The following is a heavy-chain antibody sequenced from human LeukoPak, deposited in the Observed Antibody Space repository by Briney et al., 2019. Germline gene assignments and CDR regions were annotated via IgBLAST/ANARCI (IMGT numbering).Heavy chain of an antibody. CDR1: GYTFTSYA. CDR3: AREEGIAVAGTYYYYYGMDV. CDR2: INAGNGNT. Sequence: ASVTVSCTASGYTFTSYAMHWVRQAPGQRLEWMGWINAGNGNTKYSQKFQGRVTITRDTSASTAYMELSSLRSEDTAVYYCAREEGIAVAGTYYYYYGMDVWGQGTTVTVSS. V-gene: IGHV1-3*01. D-gene: IGHD6-19*01. J-gene: IGHJ6*02.